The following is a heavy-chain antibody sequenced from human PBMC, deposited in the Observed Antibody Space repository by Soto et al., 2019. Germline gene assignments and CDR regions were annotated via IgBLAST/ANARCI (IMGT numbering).Heavy chain of an antibody. D-gene: IGHD6-19*01. V-gene: IGHV4-4*02. CDR2: TYHSGST. J-gene: IGHJ4*02. CDR3: ARVAVAGTRVDY. Sequence: PSETLSLTCAVSGGSTSSSNWWSWVRPPPGKGLEWIGETYHSGSTNYNPSLKSRVTISVDKSKNQFSLKLSSVTAADTAVYYCARVAVAGTRVDYWGQGTLVTVSS. CDR1: GGSTSSSNW.